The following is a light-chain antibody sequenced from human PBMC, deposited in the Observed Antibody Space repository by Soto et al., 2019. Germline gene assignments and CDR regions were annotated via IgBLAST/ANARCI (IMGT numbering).Light chain of an antibody. V-gene: IGKV1-5*01. CDR2: DAS. J-gene: IGKJ1*01. CDR3: QQGYSNPWT. Sequence: DIQMTQSPSTLSASIGDRFTITCRASQRINKWLAWHQQKPGKAPKLLIYDASSLQSGVPPRFSGSGSGTNFTLSLNSLQPEDFATYYCQQGYSNPWTFGQGTKVDIK. CDR1: QRINKW.